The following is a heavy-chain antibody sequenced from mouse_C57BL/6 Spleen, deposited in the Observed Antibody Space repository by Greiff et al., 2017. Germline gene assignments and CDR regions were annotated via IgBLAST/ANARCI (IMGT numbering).Heavy chain of an antibody. D-gene: IGHD2-3*01. CDR1: GYTFTDYY. Sequence: VQLKQSGPELVKPGASVKISCKASGYTFTDYYMNWVKQSHGKSLEWIGDINPNNGGTSYNQKFKGKATLTVDKSSSTAYMELRSLTSEDSAVYYCAPDGYYDYAMDYWGQGTSVTVSS. J-gene: IGHJ4*01. V-gene: IGHV1-26*01. CDR2: INPNNGGT. CDR3: APDGYYDYAMDY.